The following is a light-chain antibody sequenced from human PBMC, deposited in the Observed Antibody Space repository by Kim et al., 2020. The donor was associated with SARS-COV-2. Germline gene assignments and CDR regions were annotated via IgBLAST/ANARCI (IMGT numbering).Light chain of an antibody. CDR3: QTWGTGNVV. CDR2: LNSDGSH. V-gene: IGLV4-69*01. CDR1: SGHSSYA. J-gene: IGLJ2*01. Sequence: QPVLTQSPSASASLRASVKLTCTLSSGHSSYAIAWHQQQPEKGPRYLMKLNSDGSHSKGDGIPDRFSGSSSGAERYLTISSLQSEDEADYYCQTWGTGNVVFGGGTQLTVL.